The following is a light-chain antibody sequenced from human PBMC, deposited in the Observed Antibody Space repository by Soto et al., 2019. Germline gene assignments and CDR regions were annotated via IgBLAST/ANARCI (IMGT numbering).Light chain of an antibody. CDR2: IAS. CDR3: QQYNNWPSWT. J-gene: IGKJ1*01. V-gene: IGKV3-15*01. Sequence: IGMTESRTTLSVSGGERATLYYRASQSISFNLAWYQQKPGQAPRLLIYIASTRAAGIPARFSGSGSGTEFTLTISSLQSEDSAIYYCQQYNNWPSWTFGQGTKVDIK. CDR1: QSISFN.